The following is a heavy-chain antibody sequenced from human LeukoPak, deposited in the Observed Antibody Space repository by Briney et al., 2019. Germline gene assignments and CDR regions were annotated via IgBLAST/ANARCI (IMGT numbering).Heavy chain of an antibody. D-gene: IGHD1-26*01. V-gene: IGHV1-8*01. CDR1: GYTFTSYD. J-gene: IGHJ6*02. CDR3: ARAGSWAHYYYYGMDV. CDR2: MNPNSGNT. Sequence: ASVKVSCKASGYTFTSYDINWVRQATGQGLEWMGWMNPNSGNTGYAQKFQGRVTMTRNTSISTAYMELSSLRSEDTAVYYCARAGSWAHYYYYGMDVWGQGTTVTVSS.